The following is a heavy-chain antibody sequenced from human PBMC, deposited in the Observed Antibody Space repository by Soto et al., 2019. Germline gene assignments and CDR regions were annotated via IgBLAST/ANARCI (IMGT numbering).Heavy chain of an antibody. CDR2: ISGSGGST. Sequence: ASWFTFIDLAGSCVIKKTGKGLEWVSAISGSGGSTYYADSVKGRFTISRDNSKNTLYLQMNSLRAEDTAVNYWAKDSWVSSFREFWSGYPIGPHYLGIRGQATLVTVSS. V-gene: IGHV3-23*01. J-gene: IGHJ4*02. CDR3: AKDSWVSSFREFWSGYPIGPHYLGI. D-gene: IGHD3-3*01. CDR1: WFTFIDLA.